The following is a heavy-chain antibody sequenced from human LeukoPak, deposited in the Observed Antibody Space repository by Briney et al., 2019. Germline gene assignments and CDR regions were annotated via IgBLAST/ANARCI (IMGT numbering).Heavy chain of an antibody. CDR2: IWYDGSNK. CDR1: GFTSSSYG. V-gene: IGHV3-33*01. D-gene: IGHD6-13*01. Sequence: PGRSLRLSCAASGFTSSSYGMHWVRQAPGKGLEWVAVIWYDGSNKYYADSVKGRFTISRDNSKNTLYLQMNSLRAEDTAVYYCARTDIAAAGPNDYWGQGTLVTVSS. CDR3: ARTDIAAAGPNDY. J-gene: IGHJ4*02.